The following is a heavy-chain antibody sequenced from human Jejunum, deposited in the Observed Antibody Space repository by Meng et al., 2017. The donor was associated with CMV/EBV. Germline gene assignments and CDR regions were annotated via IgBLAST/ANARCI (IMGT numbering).Heavy chain of an antibody. J-gene: IGHJ4*02. D-gene: IGHD2-21*02. CDR3: AKDTVPDSRFNFDH. V-gene: IGHV3-23*03. CDR1: GFVFSGYS. Sequence: SGFVFSGYSMKWVRLAPGKGLEWVSIIYGGGSTKIYADSVKGRFTISRDDSKNMLYLQMDSLRVEDTALYFCAKDTVPDSRFNFDHWGRGTLVTVSS. CDR2: IYGGGSTK.